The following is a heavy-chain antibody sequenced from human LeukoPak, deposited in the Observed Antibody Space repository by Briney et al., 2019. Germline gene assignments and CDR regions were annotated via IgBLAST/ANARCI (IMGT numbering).Heavy chain of an antibody. D-gene: IGHD4-17*01. J-gene: IGHJ4*02. V-gene: IGHV4-34*01. CDR2: VNHSGDT. CDR1: GTSFTSYY. Sequence: SETLSLTCGVSGTSFTSYYWSWIRQTPGKGLEWIGEVNHSGDTNMNPSLKSRVTISVDTSKNQFSLMMTSVTAADTAVYFCARMTTGHDYWGQGILVTVS. CDR3: ARMTTGHDY.